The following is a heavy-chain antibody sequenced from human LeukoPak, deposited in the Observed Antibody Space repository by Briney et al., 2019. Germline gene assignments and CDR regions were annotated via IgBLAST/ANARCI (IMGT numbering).Heavy chain of an antibody. CDR2: IYHSGST. J-gene: IGHJ3*02. CDR1: GGSISSSNW. D-gene: IGHD5-24*01. Sequence: PSETLSLTCAVSGGSISSSNWWSWVRQPPGKGLEWIGEIYHSGSTNYNPSLRSRVTISVDKSKNQFSLKLSSVTAADTAVYYCARGASRWLHFKGDAFDIWGQGTMVTVSS. V-gene: IGHV4-4*02. CDR3: ARGASRWLHFKGDAFDI.